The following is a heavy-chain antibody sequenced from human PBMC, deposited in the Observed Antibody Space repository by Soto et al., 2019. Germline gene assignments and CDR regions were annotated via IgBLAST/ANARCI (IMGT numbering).Heavy chain of an antibody. V-gene: IGHV4-30-2*01. CDR2: IYHSGST. D-gene: IGHD3-3*01. CDR1: GGSISSGGYS. Sequence: SETLSLTCAVSGGSISSGGYSWSWIRQPPGKGLEWIGYIYHSGSTYYNPSLKSRVTISVDRSKNQFSLKLSSVTAADTAVYFCGRGVRFLELFSENYFDYWGQGTLVTVSS. J-gene: IGHJ4*02. CDR3: GRGVRFLELFSENYFDY.